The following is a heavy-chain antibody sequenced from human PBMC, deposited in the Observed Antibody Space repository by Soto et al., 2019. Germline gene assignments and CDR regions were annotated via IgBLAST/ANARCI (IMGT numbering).Heavy chain of an antibody. CDR2: ISYSGST. Sequence: PSETLSLTCTVSGGSISTSTYYWGWVRQPPGKGLEWIGTISYSGSTYYNPSLKSRVTISVDASKNQFSLKLTSVTAADTAVYYCARDSCSSTSCYAARYRWFDPWGQGTLVTVSS. CDR3: ARDSCSSTSCYAARYRWFDP. CDR1: GGSISTSTYY. V-gene: IGHV4-39*07. D-gene: IGHD2-2*01. J-gene: IGHJ5*02.